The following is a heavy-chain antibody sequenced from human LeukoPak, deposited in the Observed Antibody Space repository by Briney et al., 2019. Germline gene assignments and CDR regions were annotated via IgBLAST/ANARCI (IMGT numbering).Heavy chain of an antibody. V-gene: IGHV3-7*01. Sequence: GGSLRLSCVASGFTFGKYWMSWVRQAPGKGLEWVAHTKHDGSEKYYVDSVKGRFTISRDNAQNSLYLQMSSLRVEDTALYYCARLITSEAGRGMDVWGQGTTVTVSS. CDR2: TKHDGSEK. J-gene: IGHJ6*02. CDR3: ARLITSEAGRGMDV. CDR1: GFTFGKYW. D-gene: IGHD1-14*01.